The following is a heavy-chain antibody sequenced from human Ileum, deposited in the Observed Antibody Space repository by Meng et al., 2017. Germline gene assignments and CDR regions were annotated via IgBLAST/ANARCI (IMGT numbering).Heavy chain of an antibody. CDR2: IKSKTDGGTT. CDR3: NIFQHGGEKMY. D-gene: IGHD2-21*01. Sequence: GESLKISCVVSGFTFSNAWMSWVRQAPGKGLEWVGRIKSKTDGGTTEYAAPVKGRFNISRDDSKNTLYLQMYSLKTEDTAFYYCNIFQHGGEKMYWGQGTLVTVSS. V-gene: IGHV3-15*01. CDR1: GFTFSNAW. J-gene: IGHJ4*02.